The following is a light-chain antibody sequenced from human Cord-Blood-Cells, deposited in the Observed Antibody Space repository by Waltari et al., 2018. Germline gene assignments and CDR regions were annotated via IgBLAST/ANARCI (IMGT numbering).Light chain of an antibody. CDR1: SSDVGGSNY. CDR2: EVS. Sequence: QSALTQPPSASGSPGQSVTISCTGTSSDVGGSNYVSCYQQHPGKAPNLMIYEVSKRPSGVPDRFFGSKSGNTASLTVSGLQAEDEADYYCSSYAGSNNFVVFGGGTKLTVL. CDR3: SSYAGSNNFVV. V-gene: IGLV2-8*01. J-gene: IGLJ2*01.